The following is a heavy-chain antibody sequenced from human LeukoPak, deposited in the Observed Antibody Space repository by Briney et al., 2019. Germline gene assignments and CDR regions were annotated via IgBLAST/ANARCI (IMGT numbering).Heavy chain of an antibody. CDR3: ARVNYYDSSGYDY. J-gene: IGHJ4*02. Sequence: GGSLRLSCAASGFTFSSYEMNWVRQAPGEGLEWVSYISSSGSTIYYADSVKGRFTISRDNAKNSLYLQMNSLRAEDTAVYYCARVNYYDSSGYDYWGQGTLVTVSS. V-gene: IGHV3-48*03. CDR1: GFTFSSYE. CDR2: ISSSGSTI. D-gene: IGHD3-22*01.